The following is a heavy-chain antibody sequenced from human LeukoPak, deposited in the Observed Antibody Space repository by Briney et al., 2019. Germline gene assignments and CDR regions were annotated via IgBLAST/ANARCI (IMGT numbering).Heavy chain of an antibody. CDR1: GFSLSTSGVG. J-gene: IGHJ5*02. D-gene: IGHD3-16*02. Sequence: SGPTLVNPTQPLTLTCTFSGFSLSTSGVGVGWLRHPPGKALEWLALLYWNEDKRYTRSLKSSLTITKDTSKHQVVLTMTNMDPGHTATYYCTHRRYDCGSDQGNWFDPWGQGTLVTVSS. CDR3: THRRYDCGSDQGNWFDP. V-gene: IGHV2-5*01. CDR2: LYWNEDK.